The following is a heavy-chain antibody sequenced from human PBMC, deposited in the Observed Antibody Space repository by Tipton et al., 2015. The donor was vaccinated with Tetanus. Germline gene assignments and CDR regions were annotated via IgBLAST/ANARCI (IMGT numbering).Heavy chain of an antibody. CDR2: IYSDGNT. CDR1: GFTVSSNY. CDR3: ARDSDDSSGYYYYYYGMDV. D-gene: IGHD3-22*01. Sequence: SLRLSCAASGFTVSSNYMSWVRQAPGKGLEWVSVIYSDGNTYYADSVKGRFTISRDNSKNTLYLQMNSLRAEDTAVYYCARDSDDSSGYYYYYYGMDVWGQGTTVTVSS. V-gene: IGHV3-53*01. J-gene: IGHJ6*02.